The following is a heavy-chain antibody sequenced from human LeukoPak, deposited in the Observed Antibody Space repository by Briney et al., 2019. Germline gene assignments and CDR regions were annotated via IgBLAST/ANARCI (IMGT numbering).Heavy chain of an antibody. D-gene: IGHD2/OR15-2a*01. CDR2: IKQDGSES. CDR1: GFTFSSYW. V-gene: IGHV3-7*01. Sequence: GGSLRLSCAASGFTFSSYWMSWVRQAPGKGLEWVANIKQDGSESYYVDSVKGRFTISRDNSKNTLYLQMNSLRAEDTAVYYCARDEPSPDSTDLDYWGQGTLVTVSS. CDR3: ARDEPSPDSTDLDY. J-gene: IGHJ4*02.